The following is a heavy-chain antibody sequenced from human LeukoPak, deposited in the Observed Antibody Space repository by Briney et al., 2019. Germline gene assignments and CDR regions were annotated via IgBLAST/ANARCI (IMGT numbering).Heavy chain of an antibody. Sequence: GGSLRLSCAASGFTFSSYWMSWVRQAPGKGLEWVANIKQDGSEKYYVDSVKGRFTVSRDNAKNSLYLQMNSLRAEDTAVYYCARGFRGYYFDYWGQGTLVTVSS. CDR2: IKQDGSEK. CDR1: GFTFSSYW. V-gene: IGHV3-7*03. J-gene: IGHJ4*02. D-gene: IGHD2-21*01. CDR3: ARGFRGYYFDY.